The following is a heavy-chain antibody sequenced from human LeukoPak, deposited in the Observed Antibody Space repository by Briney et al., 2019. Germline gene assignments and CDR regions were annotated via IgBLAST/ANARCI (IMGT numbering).Heavy chain of an antibody. CDR2: IIPILGIA. CDR1: GYTFTSYG. V-gene: IGHV1-69*04. J-gene: IGHJ6*02. D-gene: IGHD1-20*01. CDR3: ARTPTDNQYYYGMDV. Sequence: GASVKVSCKASGYTFTSYGISWVRQAPGQGLEWMGRIIPILGIASYAQKFQGRVTITADKSTSTAYMELSSLRSEDTAVYYCARTPTDNQYYYGMDVWGQGTTVTVSS.